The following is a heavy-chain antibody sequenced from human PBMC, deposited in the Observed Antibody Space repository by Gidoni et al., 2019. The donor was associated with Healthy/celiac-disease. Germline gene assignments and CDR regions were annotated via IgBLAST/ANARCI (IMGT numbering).Heavy chain of an antibody. CDR2: IFSNDEQ. J-gene: IGHJ4*02. D-gene: IGHD3-10*01. CDR3: ARGITMVRGVIPGLDY. CDR1: GFSLSNARMG. V-gene: IGHV2-26*01. Sequence: QVTLKESGPVLVKPTETLTLTCTVSGFSLSNARMGVSWIRQPPGKALEWLAHIFSNDEQSYSTSLKSRLTISKDTSKSHVVLTMTNMDPVDTATYSCARGITMVRGVIPGLDYWGQGTLVTVSS.